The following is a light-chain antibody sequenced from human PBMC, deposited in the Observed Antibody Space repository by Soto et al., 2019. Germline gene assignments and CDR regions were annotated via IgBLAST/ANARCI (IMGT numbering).Light chain of an antibody. CDR3: QTGWV. Sequence: QSVLTQSPSASASLGASVKLTCTLSSGHSSYAIAWHQQQPEKGPRYLMKLNSDGSHSKGDGIPDRFSGSSSGAERYLTISSLQSEDEADYYCQTGWVFGTGTKLTVL. CDR2: LNSDGSH. J-gene: IGLJ1*01. CDR1: SGHSSYA. V-gene: IGLV4-69*01.